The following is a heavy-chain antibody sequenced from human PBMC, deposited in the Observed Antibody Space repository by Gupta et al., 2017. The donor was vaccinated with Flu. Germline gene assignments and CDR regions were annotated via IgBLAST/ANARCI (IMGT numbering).Heavy chain of an antibody. J-gene: IGHJ5*02. CDR3: ARKATITIFGVVITGWFDP. Sequence: GKGLEWIGEINHSGSTNYNPSLKSRVTISVDTSKNQFSLKLSSVTAADTAVYYCARKATITIFGVVITGWFDPWGQGTLVTVSS. CDR2: INHSGST. V-gene: IGHV4-34*01. D-gene: IGHD3-3*01.